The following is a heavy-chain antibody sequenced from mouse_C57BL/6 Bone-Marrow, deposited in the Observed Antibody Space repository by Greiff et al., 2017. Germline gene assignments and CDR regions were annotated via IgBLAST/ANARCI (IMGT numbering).Heavy chain of an antibody. CDR2: INPSSGYT. V-gene: IGHV1-7*01. J-gene: IGHJ3*01. CDR3: ARFYDGYYGFAF. D-gene: IGHD2-3*01. Sequence: QVQLQQSGAELAKPGASVKLSCKASGYTFTSYWMHWVKQRTGQGLEWIGYINPSSGYTKYNQKFKDKATLTADKSSSTAYRQLSSLTYEDSTVYYCARFYDGYYGFAFWGTGTLVTVSA. CDR1: GYTFTSYW.